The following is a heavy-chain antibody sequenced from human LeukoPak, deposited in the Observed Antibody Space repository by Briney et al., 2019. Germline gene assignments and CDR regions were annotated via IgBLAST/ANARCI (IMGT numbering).Heavy chain of an antibody. CDR2: ITSSSTTI. J-gene: IGHJ5*02. CDR1: GVTFSFYS. V-gene: IGHV3-48*01. CDR3: ARVAVAGTNWFDP. D-gene: IGHD6-19*01. Sequence: GGSLRLSCAASGVTFSFYSMSWVRQAPGKGLEWVSYITSSSTTIYYADSVRGRFTISRDNAKNSLYLQMNSLGAEDTAVYYCARVAVAGTNWFDPWGQGTLVTATS.